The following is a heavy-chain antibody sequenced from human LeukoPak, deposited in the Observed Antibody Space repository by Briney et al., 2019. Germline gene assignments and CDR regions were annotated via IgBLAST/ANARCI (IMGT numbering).Heavy chain of an antibody. CDR3: ASSEGLPYYFDY. V-gene: IGHV4-34*01. J-gene: IGHJ4*02. CDR2: INHSGGT. D-gene: IGHD3-10*01. CDR1: GGSFSGFY. Sequence: SETLSLTCAVYGGSFSGFYWSWIRQPPGKGLEWIGEINHSGGTNYNPSLKSRVTISVDTSKNQFSLKLSSVTAADTAVYYCASSEGLPYYFDYWGQGTLVTVSS.